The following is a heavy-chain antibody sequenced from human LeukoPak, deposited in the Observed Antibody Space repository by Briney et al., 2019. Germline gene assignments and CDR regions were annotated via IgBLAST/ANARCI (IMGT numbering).Heavy chain of an antibody. D-gene: IGHD5-24*01. J-gene: IGHJ4*02. CDR3: ARNGGDAYNTFDY. Sequence: SETLSLTCTVSGGSISSYYWSWIRQPPGKGLEWIGYIFTSGSTNYNPSLKSRVTISVDTSKNQFSLKLSSVTAADTAVYHCARNGGDAYNTFDYWGQGTLVTVSS. V-gene: IGHV4-4*09. CDR1: GGSISSYY. CDR2: IFTSGST.